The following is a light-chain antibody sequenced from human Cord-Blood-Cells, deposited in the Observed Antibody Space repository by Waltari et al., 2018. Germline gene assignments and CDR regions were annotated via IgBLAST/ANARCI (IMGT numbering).Light chain of an antibody. J-gene: IGKJ1*01. Sequence: DIQMTQSPSPLSASVGERVTITCRASQSISSYLNWYQQKPGKAPKLLIYAASSLQSGVPSRFSGSGAGTDFTLTISSLQPEEFATYYCQQSYSTPGTFGQGTKVEIK. V-gene: IGKV1-39*01. CDR1: QSISSY. CDR2: AAS. CDR3: QQSYSTPGT.